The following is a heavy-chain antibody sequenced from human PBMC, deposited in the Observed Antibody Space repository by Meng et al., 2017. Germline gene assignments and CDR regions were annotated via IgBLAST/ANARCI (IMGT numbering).Heavy chain of an antibody. Sequence: GQLVEAGGVVIRHGGSRRLSGAASGFTVSSNYMSWVRQAPGKGLEWVSVIYSGGSTYYADSVKGRFTISRDNSKNTLYLQMNSLRAEDTAVYYCARDLGYWGQGTLVTVSS. CDR2: IYSGGST. D-gene: IGHD3-16*01. CDR1: GFTVSSNY. V-gene: IGHV3-53*01. J-gene: IGHJ4*02. CDR3: ARDLGY.